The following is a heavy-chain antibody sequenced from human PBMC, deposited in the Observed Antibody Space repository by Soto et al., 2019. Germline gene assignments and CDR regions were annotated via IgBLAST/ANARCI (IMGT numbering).Heavy chain of an antibody. J-gene: IGHJ6*02. V-gene: IGHV3-30-3*01. D-gene: IGHD3-16*01. CDR2: ISYDGSNK. CDR3: ARGPFGGIPLPRVHSNNMDV. CDR1: GFTFSSYA. Sequence: GSLRLSCAASGFTFSSYAMHWVRQAPGKGLEWVAVISYDGSNKYYADSVKGRFTISRDNSKNTLYLQMNSLRAEDTAVYYCARGPFGGIPLPRVHSNNMDVWGQGTTVTVSS.